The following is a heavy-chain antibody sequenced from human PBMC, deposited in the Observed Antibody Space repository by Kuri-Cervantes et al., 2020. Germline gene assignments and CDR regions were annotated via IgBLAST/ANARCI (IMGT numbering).Heavy chain of an antibody. CDR3: ALGSGWSFDY. J-gene: IGHJ4*02. V-gene: IGHV4-30-4*03. D-gene: IGHD6-19*01. CDR1: GGSISSGDYY. Sequence: LRLSCTVSGGSISSGDYYWSWIRQPPGKGLEWIGEINHSGSTNYNPSLKSRVTISVDTSKNQFSLKLSSVTAADTAVYYFALGSGWSFDYWGQGTLVTVSS. CDR2: INHSGST.